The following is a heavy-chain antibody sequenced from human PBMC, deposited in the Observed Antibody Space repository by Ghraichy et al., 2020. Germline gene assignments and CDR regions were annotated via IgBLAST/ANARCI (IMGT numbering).Heavy chain of an antibody. CDR2: IYYYGNT. J-gene: IGHJ3*02. CDR3: ARHENIVVVTAARAFDI. D-gene: IGHD2-21*02. Sequence: SETLSLTCTVSGGSISSSSYFWGWIRQPPGKGLEWIGSIYYYGNTYYNPSLKRRVTISVDTSKNQFSLKLSSVTAADTAVYYCARHENIVVVTAARAFDIWGQGTMVTVSS. V-gene: IGHV4-39*01. CDR1: GGSISSSSYF.